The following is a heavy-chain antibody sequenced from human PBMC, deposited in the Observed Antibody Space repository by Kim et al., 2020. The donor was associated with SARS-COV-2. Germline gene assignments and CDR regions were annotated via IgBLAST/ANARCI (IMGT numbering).Heavy chain of an antibody. J-gene: IGHJ4*02. CDR1: GGSISSSSYY. Sequence: SETLSLTCTVSGGSISSSSYYWGWIRQPPGKGLEWIGSIYYSGSTYYNPSLKSRVTISVDTSKNQFSLKLSSVTAADTAVYYCARRGAYSGSYTDYWGQGTLVTVSS. CDR3: ARRGAYSGSYTDY. V-gene: IGHV4-39*01. D-gene: IGHD1-26*01. CDR2: IYYSGST.